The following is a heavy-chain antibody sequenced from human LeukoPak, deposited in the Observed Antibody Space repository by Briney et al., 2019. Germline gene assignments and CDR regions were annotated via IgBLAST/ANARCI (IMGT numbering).Heavy chain of an antibody. CDR2: ISGSGRTT. J-gene: IGHJ4*02. CDR3: ARIRWGSYYDY. V-gene: IGHV3-48*03. CDR1: GLTFSNFK. Sequence: GGSLRLSCAVSGLTFSNFKMNWVRQAPGKRLEWVSYISGSGRTTFYADSVKGRFTISRDNAKNSLYLQMNSLRAEDTAVYYCARIRWGSYYDYWGQGTLVTVSS. D-gene: IGHD3-16*01.